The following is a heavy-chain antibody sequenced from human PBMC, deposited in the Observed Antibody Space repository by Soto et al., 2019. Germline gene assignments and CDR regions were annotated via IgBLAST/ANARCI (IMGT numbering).Heavy chain of an antibody. D-gene: IGHD2-2*01. CDR1: GGSISGYS. V-gene: IGHV4-59*08. Sequence: QVQLQESGPGLVKPSETLSLTCTVSGGSISGYSWSWIRQSPGKGLEWIGYVHYSWSTTYNPSLKSRVPISVDPSKNQFSLTLSSVTAADTAVYYCARAETTFDQYCSRTSCYYYYMDVWGKGTTVTVSS. J-gene: IGHJ6*03. CDR2: VHYSWST. CDR3: ARAETTFDQYCSRTSCYYYYMDV.